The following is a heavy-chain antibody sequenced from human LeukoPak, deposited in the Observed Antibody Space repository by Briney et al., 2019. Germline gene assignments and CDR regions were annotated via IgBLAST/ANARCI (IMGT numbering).Heavy chain of an antibody. CDR1: GFTFSSYA. V-gene: IGHV3-23*01. CDR3: VVQAGLTYYDISFDS. D-gene: IGHD3-9*01. CDR2: ISGSGGST. J-gene: IGHJ5*01. Sequence: GRSLRLSCAASGFTFSSYAMSWVRQAPGKGLEWVSAISGSGGSTYYANSVKGRFTISRDNAKNSLYLQMNSLTAEDTAVYYCVVQAGLTYYDISFDSWGQGTLVTVSS.